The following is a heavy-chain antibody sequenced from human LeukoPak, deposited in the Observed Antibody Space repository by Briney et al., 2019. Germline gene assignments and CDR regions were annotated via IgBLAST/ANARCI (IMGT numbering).Heavy chain of an antibody. CDR1: GITVSTNY. V-gene: IGHV3-66*01. Sequence: GGSLRLSCAASGITVSTNYRSWVRQAPGKGLEWFSIIYSGGATFYADSVKGRFTISRENSTNTLWLQMNSLRAEDTAVYYCARGGYDTSGYYYAYWGQSTLVTVSS. D-gene: IGHD3-22*01. CDR3: ARGGYDTSGYYYAY. J-gene: IGHJ4*02. CDR2: IYSGGAT.